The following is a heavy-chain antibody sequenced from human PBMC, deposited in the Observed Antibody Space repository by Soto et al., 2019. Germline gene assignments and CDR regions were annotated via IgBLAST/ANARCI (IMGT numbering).Heavy chain of an antibody. V-gene: IGHV1-69*13. D-gene: IGHD6-6*01. J-gene: IGHJ4*02. CDR2: IIPIFGTA. CDR3: AIEYSSSPPYYPIGY. CDR1: GGTFSSSS. Sequence: ASVKVSCKASGGTFSSSSISWVRQAPGQGLEWVGGIIPIFGTANYAQEFQGRVTITADESTSTAYMELSSLRSEDTAVYYCAIEYSSSPPYYPIGYWGQGTLVTVSS.